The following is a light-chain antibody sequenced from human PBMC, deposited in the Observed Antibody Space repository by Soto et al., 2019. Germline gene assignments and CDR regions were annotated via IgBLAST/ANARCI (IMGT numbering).Light chain of an antibody. CDR3: HQRHSWLT. V-gene: IGKV3-11*01. CDR1: QTVTTH. J-gene: IGKJ4*01. CDR2: DAS. Sequence: EVVMTQSPATLSVSPGERATLSCRASQTVTTHLAWYQHKPGQAPRLLIYDASSRATGIPARFSGSGSGTDFTLTISSLEPEDSAVYYCHQRHSWLTFGGGAKVDNK.